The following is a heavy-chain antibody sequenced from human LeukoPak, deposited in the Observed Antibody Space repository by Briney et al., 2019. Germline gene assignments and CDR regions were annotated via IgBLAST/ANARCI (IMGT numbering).Heavy chain of an antibody. CDR3: ARHYWLLSGYFDY. D-gene: IGHD5-12*01. J-gene: IGHJ4*02. CDR2: IYYSGST. CDR1: GGSISSYY. Sequence: PSETLSLTCTVSGGSISSYYWSWIRQPPGKGLEWIGYIYYSGSTNYNPSLKSRVTISVDTSKNQFSLKLSSVTAADTAVYYCARHYWLLSGYFDYWGQGTLVTLSS. V-gene: IGHV4-59*08.